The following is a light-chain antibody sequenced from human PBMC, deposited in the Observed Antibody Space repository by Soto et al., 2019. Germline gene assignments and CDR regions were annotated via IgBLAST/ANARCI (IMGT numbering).Light chain of an antibody. CDR2: WAS. J-gene: IGKJ2*01. Sequence: DIVMTQSPDSLTVSLGERATINCKSSQSLLYISNDKNYLAWYQQKPGQPPKLLIYWASTRESGVPDRFSGSGSGTDFTLTISSLQAEDVAVYYCQQYYSTPLFGQGTKLEIK. CDR1: QSLLYISNDKNY. CDR3: QQYYSTPL. V-gene: IGKV4-1*01.